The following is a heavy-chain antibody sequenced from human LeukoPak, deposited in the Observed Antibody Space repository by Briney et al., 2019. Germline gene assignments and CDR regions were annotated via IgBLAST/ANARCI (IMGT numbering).Heavy chain of an antibody. D-gene: IGHD6-19*01. Sequence: SETLSLTCAVSGYSISSGYYWGRIRQPPGKGLEWIGSIYHSGSTYYNPSLKSRVTISVDTSKNQFSLKLSSVTAADTAVYYCARQIKQWLLESLYCFDYWGQGTLVTVSS. J-gene: IGHJ4*02. CDR3: ARQIKQWLLESLYCFDY. CDR2: IYHSGST. V-gene: IGHV4-38-2*01. CDR1: GYSISSGYY.